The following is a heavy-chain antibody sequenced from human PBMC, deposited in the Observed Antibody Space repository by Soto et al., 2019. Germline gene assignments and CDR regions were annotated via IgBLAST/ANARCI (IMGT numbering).Heavy chain of an antibody. CDR2: INHSGST. CDR3: ARMPSQWLIGS. V-gene: IGHV4-34*01. CDR1: GGSFSGHY. J-gene: IGHJ4*02. D-gene: IGHD6-19*01. Sequence: SETLSLTCAVYGGSFSGHYWTWIRQPPGKGLEWIGEINHSGSTTYNPSLKSRVTMSVDTSRNQFSLKLSSVTAADTAVYYCARMPSQWLIGSWGQGTLVTVSS.